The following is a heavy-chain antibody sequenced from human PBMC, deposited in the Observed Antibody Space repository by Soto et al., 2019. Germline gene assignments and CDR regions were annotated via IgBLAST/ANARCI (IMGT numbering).Heavy chain of an antibody. CDR1: GFTFSSYG. V-gene: IGHV3-30*18. J-gene: IGHJ4*02. Sequence: QVQLVESGGGVVQPGRSLRLSCAASGFTFSSYGMHWVRQAPGKGLEWVAVISYDGSNKYYADSVKGRFTISRDNSKNTLYLQMNSLRAEDTAVYYCAKDKNLRIVATTIDYWGQGTLVTVSS. CDR3: AKDKNLRIVATTIDY. D-gene: IGHD5-12*01. CDR2: ISYDGSNK.